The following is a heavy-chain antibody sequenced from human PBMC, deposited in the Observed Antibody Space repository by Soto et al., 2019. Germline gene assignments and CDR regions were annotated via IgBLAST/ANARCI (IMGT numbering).Heavy chain of an antibody. CDR1: GFTFSSYS. CDR2: IGGSSGTI. CDR3: TRHWGNGDNSVAF. D-gene: IGHD3-16*01. V-gene: IGHV3-48*02. Sequence: GGSLRLSCVASGFTFSSYSMNWVRQAPGKGLEWVSYIGGSSGTIFYADSVKGRFTISRDNAKNSLYLQMNSLRDVDTAIYYFTRHWGNGDNSVAFWGQRALVNVSS. J-gene: IGHJ4*02.